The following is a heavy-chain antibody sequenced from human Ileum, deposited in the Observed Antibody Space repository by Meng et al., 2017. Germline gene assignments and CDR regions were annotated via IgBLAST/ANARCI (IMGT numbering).Heavy chain of an antibody. CDR2: IPHRGSS. D-gene: IGHD3-10*01. J-gene: IGHJ1*01. CDR3: LRGSGGSV. Sequence: HVQVRESGPALVKAPGSLSLNCAVSGDSISSHNWWAWVRQPPGQALEWIGEIPHRGSSAYNPSLKSRVRMSIDKSKNQFSLKLTSVTAADTAVYHCLRGSGGSVWCQETLVPVSS. V-gene: IGHV4-4*03. CDR1: GDSISSHNW.